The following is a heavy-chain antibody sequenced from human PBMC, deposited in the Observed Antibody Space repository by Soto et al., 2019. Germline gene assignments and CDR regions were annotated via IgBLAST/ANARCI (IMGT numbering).Heavy chain of an antibody. V-gene: IGHV1-69*01. CDR1: GGTFSTYS. Sequence: QVQLVQSGAEVQKPGSSVKVSCKASGGTFSTYSVSWVRQAPGQGLEWMGGIIPMFGSTKYAQTFQDRVTVTVQQSTSTVYMELSSLRSDDTAVYYCARSQGGEFQLLYAFDIWGQGTKVTVSS. J-gene: IGHJ3*02. D-gene: IGHD1-26*01. CDR3: ARSQGGEFQLLYAFDI. CDR2: IIPMFGST.